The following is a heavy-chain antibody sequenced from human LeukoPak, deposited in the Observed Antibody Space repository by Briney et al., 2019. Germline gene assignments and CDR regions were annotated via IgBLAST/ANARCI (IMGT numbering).Heavy chain of an antibody. CDR1: GFTVSSNS. CDR2: IYSGGNT. V-gene: IGHV3-53*05. D-gene: IGHD5-18*01. J-gene: IGHJ4*02. Sequence: PGGSLRLSCTVSGFTVSSNSWSWVRQAPGKRLEWVSFIYSGGNTHYSDSVKGRFTISRDNSKNTLYQQMNSLRPEDTAVYYCAKDPRDHSYGWSWRYFDYWGQGTLVTVSS. CDR3: AKDPRDHSYGWSWRYFDY.